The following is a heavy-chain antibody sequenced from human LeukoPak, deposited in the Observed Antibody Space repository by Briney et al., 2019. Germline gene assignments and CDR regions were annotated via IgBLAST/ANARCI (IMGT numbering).Heavy chain of an antibody. V-gene: IGHV3-48*01. CDR1: GFTFSSYS. J-gene: IGHJ4*02. Sequence: GGSLRLSCAASGFTFSSYSMNWVRQAPGKGLEWVSYISSSSSTIYYADSVKGRFTISRDNAKNSLYLQMNSLRAEDTAVYYCARKGPREVGATDYWGQGTLVTVSS. CDR3: ARKGPREVGATDY. CDR2: ISSSSSTI. D-gene: IGHD1-26*01.